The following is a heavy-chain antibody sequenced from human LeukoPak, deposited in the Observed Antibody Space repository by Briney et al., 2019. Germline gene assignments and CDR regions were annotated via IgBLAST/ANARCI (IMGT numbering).Heavy chain of an antibody. V-gene: IGHV3-23*01. D-gene: IGHD2-15*01. CDR3: ARDRRATPMYFFDF. CDR2: ISGSGDNTVMSGSGENT. J-gene: IGHJ4*02. Sequence: GGSLRLSCAASGFTFSTTAMGWVRQAPGKGLEWLSVISGSGDNTVMSGSGENTYYADSVKGRFTISRDNSKNMLYLQMNSLRDDDTGVYYCARDRRATPMYFFDFWGQGTPVTVSS. CDR1: GFTFSTTA.